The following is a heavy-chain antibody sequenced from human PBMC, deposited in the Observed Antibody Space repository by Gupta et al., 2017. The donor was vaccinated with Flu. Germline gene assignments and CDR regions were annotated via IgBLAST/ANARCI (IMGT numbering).Heavy chain of an antibody. CDR2: IIPVRGTT. Sequence: QVHLVQSGAEVKMPGSPLQVSCTASRDTSTTYAIPWVLHAPGPGLEWLGGIIPVRGTTDVAQRFKGRGAMTADDSTDTVFMELSDLTSEDKAIYFCARRPSLNRRYDWFDSWGQGTLVTVSS. CDR1: RDTSTTYA. D-gene: IGHD1-1*01. V-gene: IGHV1-69*12. CDR3: ARRPSLNRRYDWFDS. J-gene: IGHJ5*01.